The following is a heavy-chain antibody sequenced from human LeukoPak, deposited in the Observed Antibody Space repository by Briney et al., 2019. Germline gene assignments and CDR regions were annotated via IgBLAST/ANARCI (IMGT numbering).Heavy chain of an antibody. CDR2: IYYSGST. J-gene: IGHJ4*02. V-gene: IGHV4-59*01. CDR3: ARVDSSSWYYFDY. D-gene: IGHD6-13*01. CDR1: GGSISSYY. Sequence: SETLSLTCTVFGGSISSYYWSWIRQPPGKGLEWIGYIYYSGSTNYNPSLKSRVTLSVDTSNNQFSLKLSSVTAADTAVYYCARVDSSSWYYFDYWGQGTLVTVSS.